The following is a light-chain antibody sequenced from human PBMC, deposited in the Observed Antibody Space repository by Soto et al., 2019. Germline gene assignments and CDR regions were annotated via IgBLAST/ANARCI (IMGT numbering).Light chain of an antibody. Sequence: QSVLTQPASASGSPGQSITISCTGTSSDVGGYNYVSWYQQHPGKAPKLMIYEVSNRPSGVSNRFSGSKSGNTASLTISGLQAEDEADYYCSSYTSSSPRVFGGGTQLTVL. V-gene: IGLV2-14*01. CDR3: SSYTSSSPRV. CDR1: SSDVGGYNY. CDR2: EVS. J-gene: IGLJ3*02.